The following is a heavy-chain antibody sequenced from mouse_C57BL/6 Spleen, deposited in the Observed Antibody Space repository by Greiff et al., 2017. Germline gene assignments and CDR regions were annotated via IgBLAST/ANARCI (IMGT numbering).Heavy chain of an antibody. CDR1: GFSLTSYA. Sequence: VQLQESGPGLVAPSQSLSITCTVSGFSLTSYAISWVRQPPGKGLEWLGVIWTGGGTNYNSALKSRLSISKDNSKSQVFLKMNSLQTDDTARYYCAKTTVVARSWAMDYWGQGASVTVSS. CDR2: IWTGGGT. V-gene: IGHV2-9-1*01. J-gene: IGHJ4*01. CDR3: AKTTVVARSWAMDY. D-gene: IGHD1-1*01.